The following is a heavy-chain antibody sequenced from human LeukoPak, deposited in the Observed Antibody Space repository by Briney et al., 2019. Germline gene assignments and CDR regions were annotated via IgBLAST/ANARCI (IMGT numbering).Heavy chain of an antibody. J-gene: IGHJ3*02. CDR1: GFTFTNYD. V-gene: IGHV3-21*01. Sequence: EGSLRLSCVASGFTFTNYDINWVRQVPGKGLEWVSSISSGGSSIYYADSLRGRFTISRDNAKNSVSLQMNDLRAEDAAVYYCARETYTSWAFDIWGQGTTVIVSS. CDR2: ISSGGSSI. D-gene: IGHD1-1*01. CDR3: ARETYTSWAFDI.